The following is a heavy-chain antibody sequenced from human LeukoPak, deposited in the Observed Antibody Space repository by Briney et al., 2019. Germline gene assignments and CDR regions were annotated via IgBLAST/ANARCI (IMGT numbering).Heavy chain of an antibody. J-gene: IGHJ6*02. V-gene: IGHV1-18*01. CDR1: GYTFTSYG. D-gene: IGHD2-2*03. CDR2: ISAYNGNT. Sequence: GASVKVSCKASGYTFTSYGISWVRQAPGQGLEWRGWISAYNGNTNYAQKLQGRVTMTTDTSTSTAYMELRSLRSDDTAVYYCARDRRLDIVVVPAADYYYYGMDVWGQGTTVTVSS. CDR3: ARDRRLDIVVVPAADYYYYGMDV.